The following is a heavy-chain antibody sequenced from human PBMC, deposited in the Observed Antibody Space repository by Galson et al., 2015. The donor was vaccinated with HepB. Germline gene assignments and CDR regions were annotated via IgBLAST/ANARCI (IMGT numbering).Heavy chain of an antibody. D-gene: IGHD6-19*01. V-gene: IGHV3-23*01. CDR3: ARDAHSSGYYFFDY. CDR2: ISGSGGRT. J-gene: IGHJ4*02. Sequence: SLRLSCAASGFTFSTCPMYWVRQAPGKGLEWVSGISGSGGRTFYADSVKGRLTISRDNSKNTLYLQMNSLRAEDTAVYYCARDAHSSGYYFFDYWGQGTLVTVSS. CDR1: GFTFSTCP.